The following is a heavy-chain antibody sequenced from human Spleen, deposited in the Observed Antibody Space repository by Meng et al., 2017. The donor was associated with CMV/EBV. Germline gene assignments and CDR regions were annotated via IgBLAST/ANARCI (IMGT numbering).Heavy chain of an antibody. CDR2: VFYSGRT. J-gene: IGHJ4*02. CDR3: ARDRGYYGTNDY. Sequence: TLSGGSVTRGSFFWRWHRQPPGKGLEWIGYVFYSGRTHYNPSLKSRATISVDTSKRRFSLKLRSVTAADTAVYYCARDRGYYGTNDYWGQGSLVTVSS. D-gene: IGHD3-3*01. V-gene: IGHV4-61*01. CDR1: GGSVTRGSFF.